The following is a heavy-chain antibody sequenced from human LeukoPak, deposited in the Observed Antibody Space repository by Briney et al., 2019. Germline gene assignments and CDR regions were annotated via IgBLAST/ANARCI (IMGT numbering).Heavy chain of an antibody. CDR3: ARMPDEYSSSSDWFDP. V-gene: IGHV4-59*05. D-gene: IGHD6-6*01. J-gene: IGHJ5*02. Sequence: SETLSLTCTVSGGSINYYYWMWIRQPPGKGLEWIGSIYYSGSTYYNPSLKSRVTISVDTSKNQFSLKLSSVTAADTAVYYCARMPDEYSSSSDWFDPWGQGTLVTVSS. CDR1: GGSINYYY. CDR2: IYYSGST.